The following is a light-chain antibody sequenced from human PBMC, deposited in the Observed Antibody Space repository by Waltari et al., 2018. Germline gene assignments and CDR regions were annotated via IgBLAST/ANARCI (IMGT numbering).Light chain of an antibody. CDR1: CSDVGNYNL. J-gene: IGLJ3*02. CDR3: CSYAGSYTWV. V-gene: IGLV2-23*01. Sequence: QSALTQPASVSGSPGQSITISCTGTCSDVGNYNLVSWYQQYPGKAPKVMIYDDNRRPSGVSDRFSGSKSGNTASLTISGVQAEDEADYYCCSYAGSYTWVFGGGTKLTVL. CDR2: DDN.